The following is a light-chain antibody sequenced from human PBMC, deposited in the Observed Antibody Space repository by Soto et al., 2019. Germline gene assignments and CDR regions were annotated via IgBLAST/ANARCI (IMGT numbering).Light chain of an antibody. V-gene: IGLV1-44*01. Sequence: QSVLTQPPSASGTPGQRVTISCSGSSSNIESNTVTWYQQLPGTAPKLVIYSNYDRPSGVPDRFSGSTSGTSASLVIRGLQSEDEADYYCAAWDDILNGFYVFGTGTKVTLL. CDR3: AAWDDILNGFYV. J-gene: IGLJ1*01. CDR1: SSNIESNT. CDR2: SNY.